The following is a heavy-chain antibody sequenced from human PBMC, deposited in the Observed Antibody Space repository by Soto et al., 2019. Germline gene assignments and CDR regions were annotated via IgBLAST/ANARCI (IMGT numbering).Heavy chain of an antibody. J-gene: IGHJ4*02. CDR2: INSDGSST. CDR1: GFTFSSYW. Sequence: PGGSLRLSCAASGFTFSSYWMHWVRQAPGKGLVWVSRINSDGSSTSYADSVKGRFTISRDNAKNTLYLQMNSLRAEDTAVYYCASLGYYDNPTDYWGQGTLVTAPQ. V-gene: IGHV3-74*01. CDR3: ASLGYYDNPTDY. D-gene: IGHD3-22*01.